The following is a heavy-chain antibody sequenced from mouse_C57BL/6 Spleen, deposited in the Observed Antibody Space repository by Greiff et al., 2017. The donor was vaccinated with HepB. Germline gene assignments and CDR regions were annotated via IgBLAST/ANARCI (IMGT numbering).Heavy chain of an antibody. Sequence: VKLMESGPELVKPGASVKISCKASGYSFTSYYIHWVKQRPGQGLEWIGWIYPGSGNTKYNEKFKGKATLTADPSSSTAYMQLSSLTSEDSAVYYCARDSSYFDYWGQGTTLTVSS. CDR3: ARDSSYFDY. D-gene: IGHD1-1*01. V-gene: IGHV1-66*01. CDR1: GYSFTSYY. J-gene: IGHJ2*01. CDR2: IYPGSGNT.